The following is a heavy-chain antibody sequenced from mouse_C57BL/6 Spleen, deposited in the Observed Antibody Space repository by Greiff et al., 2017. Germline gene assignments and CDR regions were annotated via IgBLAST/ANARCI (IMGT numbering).Heavy chain of an antibody. D-gene: IGHD2-3*01. V-gene: IGHV1-64*01. Sequence: QVQLQQSGAELVKPGASVKLSCKASGYTFTSYWMHWVKQRPGQGLEWIGMIHPNSGSTNYNEKFKSKATLTVDKSSSTAYMQLSSLTSEDSAVYYCARSPDGYYGYWGQGTTLTVSS. CDR3: ARSPDGYYGY. CDR2: IHPNSGST. CDR1: GYTFTSYW. J-gene: IGHJ2*01.